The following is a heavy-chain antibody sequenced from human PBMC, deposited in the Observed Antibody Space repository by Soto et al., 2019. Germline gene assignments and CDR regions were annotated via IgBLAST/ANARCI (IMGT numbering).Heavy chain of an antibody. Sequence: GGSLRLSCAASGFTFSSYAMSWVRQAPGKGLEWVSTLSAGGTSAYYTVSVEGRFTISRDNSKNILYLQMNSLKADDTAVYYCARGTYGDYDFWGQGTLVTVSS. J-gene: IGHJ4*02. D-gene: IGHD4-17*01. CDR1: GFTFSSYA. CDR3: ARGTYGDYDF. CDR2: LSAGGTSA. V-gene: IGHV3-23*01.